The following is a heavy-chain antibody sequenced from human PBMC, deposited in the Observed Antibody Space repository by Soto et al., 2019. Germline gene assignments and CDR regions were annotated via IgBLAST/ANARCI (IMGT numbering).Heavy chain of an antibody. D-gene: IGHD3-22*01. CDR2: ISSSGSTI. CDR3: ARSHLVVVITGAFDI. V-gene: IGHV3-48*03. CDR1: GFTFSSYE. J-gene: IGHJ3*02. Sequence: QTGGSLRLSCAASGFTFSSYEMNWVRQAPGKGLEWVSYISSSGSTIYYADSVKGRFTISRGNAKNSLYLQMNSLRAEDTAVYYCARSHLVVVITGAFDIWGQGTMVTVSS.